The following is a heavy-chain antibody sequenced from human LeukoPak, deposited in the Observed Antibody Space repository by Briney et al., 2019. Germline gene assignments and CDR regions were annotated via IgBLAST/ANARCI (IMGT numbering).Heavy chain of an antibody. CDR3: ASGTEWELLRQNLDY. V-gene: IGHV3-11*01. CDR2: ISSSGSTI. Sequence: GGSLRLSCAASGFTFSSYAMSWIRQAPGKGLEWVSHISSSGSTIYYADSVKGRFTISRDNAKNSLYLQMNNLRAEDTAVFYCASGTEWELLRQNLDYWGQGTLVTVSS. J-gene: IGHJ4*02. D-gene: IGHD1-26*01. CDR1: GFTFSSYA.